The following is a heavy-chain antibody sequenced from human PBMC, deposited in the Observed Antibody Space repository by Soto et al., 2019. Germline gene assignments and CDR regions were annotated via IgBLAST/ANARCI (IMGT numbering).Heavy chain of an antibody. CDR1: GGTFSSYA. D-gene: IGHD5-18*01. V-gene: IGHV1-69*13. Sequence: SVKVSCKASGGTFSSYAISWVRQAPGQGLEWMGGIIPIFGTANYAQKFQGRVTITADESTSTAYMELSSLRSEDTAVYYCARVGADTAMVTYYYYGMDVWGQGTTVTVSS. CDR2: IIPIFGTA. CDR3: ARVGADTAMVTYYYYGMDV. J-gene: IGHJ6*02.